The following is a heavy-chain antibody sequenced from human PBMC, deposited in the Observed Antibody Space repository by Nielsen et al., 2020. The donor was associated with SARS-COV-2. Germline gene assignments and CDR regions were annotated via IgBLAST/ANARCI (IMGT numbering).Heavy chain of an antibody. J-gene: IGHJ6*02. CDR1: GFTFDDYA. D-gene: IGHD2-2*02. CDR3: ARVGSSVVVPAAILVDYYYGMDV. Sequence: GESLKISCAASGFTFDDYAMHWVRQAPGKGLEWVSVIYSGGSTYYADSVKGRFTISRDNSKNTLYLQMNSLRAEDTAVYYCARVGSSVVVPAAILVDYYYGMDVWGQGTTVTVSS. V-gene: IGHV3-53*01. CDR2: IYSGGST.